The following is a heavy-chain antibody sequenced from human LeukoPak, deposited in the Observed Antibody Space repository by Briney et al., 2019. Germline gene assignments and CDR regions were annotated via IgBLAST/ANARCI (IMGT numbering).Heavy chain of an antibody. J-gene: IGHJ5*02. D-gene: IGHD3-9*01. CDR1: GGSISSYH. V-gene: IGHV4-59*12. Sequence: SETLSLTCTVSGGSISSYHWSWIRQPPGKGLEWIGYIYYSGSTNYNPSLKSRVTMSVDTSKNQFSLKLNSVTAADTAVYYCAKDYDVLTAYPPTQLFDPWGQGTLVTVSS. CDR3: AKDYDVLTAYPPTQLFDP. CDR2: IYYSGST.